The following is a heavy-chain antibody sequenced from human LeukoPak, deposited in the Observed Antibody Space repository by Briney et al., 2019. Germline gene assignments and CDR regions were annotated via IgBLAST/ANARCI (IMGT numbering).Heavy chain of an antibody. J-gene: IGHJ5*02. V-gene: IGHV4-39*07. Sequence: SETLSLTCTVSGGSISSSSYYWGWIRQPPGKGLEWIGSIYHSGSTYYNPSLKSRVTISVDRSKNQFSLKLSSVTAADTAVYYCARGLTIGVAPWGQGTLVTVSS. CDR2: IYHSGST. D-gene: IGHD3-10*01. CDR3: ARGLTIGVAP. CDR1: GGSISSSSYY.